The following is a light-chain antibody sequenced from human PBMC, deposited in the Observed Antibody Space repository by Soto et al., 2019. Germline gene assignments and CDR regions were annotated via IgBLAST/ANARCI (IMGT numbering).Light chain of an antibody. Sequence: EIVLTQSPATLSLSPGERATLSCRASQSVSSSYLAWYQQRPGQAPRLLIYDASHRAAGIPARFSGSGFGTDFTLTISSLEPEDAAVYYCQQRSNWPPITFGQGTRLEIK. CDR3: QQRSNWPPIT. V-gene: IGKV3-11*01. J-gene: IGKJ5*01. CDR1: QSVSSSY. CDR2: DAS.